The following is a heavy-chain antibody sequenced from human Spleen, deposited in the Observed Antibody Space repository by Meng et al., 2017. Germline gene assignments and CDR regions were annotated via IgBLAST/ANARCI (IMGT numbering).Heavy chain of an antibody. CDR3: VRSSGWVRTGFDP. CDR1: GGSISTIGYY. J-gene: IGHJ5*02. CDR2: IGHSGIT. D-gene: IGHD6-19*01. V-gene: IGHV4-39*01. Sequence: QVQLQESGPRLVRPSGTLSLTCAVSGGSISTIGYYWGWIRQPPGKGLAWIGSIGHSGITYYTPSLKSRVTVSIDTSKSQFSLKLTSVTAADTAVYYCVRSSGWVRTGFDPWGQGTLVTVSS.